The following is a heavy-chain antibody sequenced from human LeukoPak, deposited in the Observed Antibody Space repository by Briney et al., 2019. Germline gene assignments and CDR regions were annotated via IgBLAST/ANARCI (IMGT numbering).Heavy chain of an antibody. D-gene: IGHD3-16*01. Sequence: PGGSLRLSCAASGFTFSSYWMSWVRQAPGKGLEWVANIKQEGSETYYVDSVKGRFTISRDNAKNSLYLQLDSLRAEDTAVYYCARDWARFDYWGQGTTVTVSS. J-gene: IGHJ4*03. CDR1: GFTFSSYW. V-gene: IGHV3-7*03. CDR2: IKQEGSET. CDR3: ARDWARFDY.